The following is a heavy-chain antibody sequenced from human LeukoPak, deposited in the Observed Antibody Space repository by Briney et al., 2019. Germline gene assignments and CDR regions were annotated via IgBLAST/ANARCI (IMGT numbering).Heavy chain of an antibody. CDR2: ISSSSSTI. CDR1: GFTFSSYS. D-gene: IGHD6-13*01. Sequence: PGGSLRLSCAASGFTFSSYSMNWVRQAPGKGLEWVSYISSSSSTIYYADSVKGRFTISRDNSKNTLYLQMNSLRAEDTAVYYCAKDEFSSWYYFDYWGQGTLVTVSS. J-gene: IGHJ4*02. V-gene: IGHV3-48*01. CDR3: AKDEFSSWYYFDY.